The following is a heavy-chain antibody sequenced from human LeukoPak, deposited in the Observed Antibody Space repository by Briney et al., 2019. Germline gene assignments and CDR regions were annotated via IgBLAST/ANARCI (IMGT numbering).Heavy chain of an antibody. CDR2: IYHSGST. CDR3: ARAIQLWPTYYFDY. J-gene: IGHJ4*02. CDR1: GGSISSSNW. Sequence: SGTLSLTCAVSGGSISSSNWWSWVRQPPGKGLEGIGEIYHSGSTNYNPSLKSRVTISVDKSKNQFSLKLSSVTAADTAVYYCARAIQLWPTYYFDYWSQGTLVTVSS. D-gene: IGHD5-18*01. V-gene: IGHV4-4*02.